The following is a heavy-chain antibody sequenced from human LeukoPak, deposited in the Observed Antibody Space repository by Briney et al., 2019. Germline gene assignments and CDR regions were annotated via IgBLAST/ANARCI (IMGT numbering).Heavy chain of an antibody. CDR3: AREPDYGDNEGAFDI. CDR2: IYYSGST. V-gene: IGHV4-59*12. Sequence: PSETLSLTCTVSGGSISSYYWSWIRQPPGKGLEWIGYIYYSGSTNYNPSLKSRVTISVDKSKNQFSLKLSSVTAADTAVYYCAREPDYGDNEGAFDIWGQGTMVTVSS. J-gene: IGHJ3*02. CDR1: GGSISSYY. D-gene: IGHD4-17*01.